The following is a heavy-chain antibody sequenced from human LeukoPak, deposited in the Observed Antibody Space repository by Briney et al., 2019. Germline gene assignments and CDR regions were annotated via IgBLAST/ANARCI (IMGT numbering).Heavy chain of an antibody. CDR3: ARDKDRGNWFDP. Sequence: GGSLRLSCAASGFTFSSYSMNWVRQAPGKGLEWVSSISSSSSYIYYADSVKGRFTISRDNAKNSLYLQMNSLRAEDTAVYYCARDKDRGNWFDPWGQGILVTVSS. CDR2: ISSSSSYI. D-gene: IGHD1-14*01. CDR1: GFTFSSYS. J-gene: IGHJ5*02. V-gene: IGHV3-21*01.